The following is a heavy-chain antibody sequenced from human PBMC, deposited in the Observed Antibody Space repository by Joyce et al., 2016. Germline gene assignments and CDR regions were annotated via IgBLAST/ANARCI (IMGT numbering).Heavy chain of an antibody. CDR2: INPDNGNT. J-gene: IGHJ2*01. CDR3: ARANWANWYFDL. CDR1: GYTFTIYT. Sequence: QVQLVQSGTEEKKPGASVKISGTASGYTFTIYTLHWVRQAPGQRLQWMGWINPDNGNTKCSQNVQGRVTITRDTSASTVYMDLTSLRSEDTAVYYCARANWANWYFDLWGRGTLVTVSS. D-gene: IGHD7-27*01. V-gene: IGHV1-3*05.